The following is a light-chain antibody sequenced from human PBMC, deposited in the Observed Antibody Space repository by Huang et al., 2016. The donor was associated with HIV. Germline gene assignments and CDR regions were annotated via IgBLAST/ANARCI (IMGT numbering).Light chain of an antibody. V-gene: IGKV3-15*01. CDR1: QSVTSN. CDR2: CAS. CDR3: QRYDNWPKFT. Sequence: EIVMTQSPATLSVSPGERATLSCRASQSVTSNLAGYQQKPGQAPRLLIYCASTRATGIPARFSGSGSGTEFTLTISSLQSEDFAVYYCQRYDNWPKFTFGPGTKVDIK. J-gene: IGKJ3*01.